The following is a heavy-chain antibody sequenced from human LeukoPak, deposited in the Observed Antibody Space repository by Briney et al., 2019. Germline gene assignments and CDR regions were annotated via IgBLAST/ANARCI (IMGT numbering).Heavy chain of an antibody. J-gene: IGHJ4*02. CDR2: INPNSGGT. D-gene: IGHD3-22*01. CDR1: GHTFTGYY. CDR3: AIGAYYYDSSGPWDY. V-gene: IGHV1-2*02. Sequence: GASVKVSCKASGHTFTGYYMHWVRQAPGQGLEWMGWINPNSGGTNYAQKFQGRVTMTRDTSISTAYMELSRLRSDDTAVYHCAIGAYYYDSSGPWDYWGQGTLVTVSS.